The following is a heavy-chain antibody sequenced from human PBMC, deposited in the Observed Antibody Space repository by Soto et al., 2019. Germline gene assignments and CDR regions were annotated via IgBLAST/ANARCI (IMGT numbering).Heavy chain of an antibody. CDR3: ARGPDYYDSSWRYTAFDY. Sequence: ASVKVSCKASGCTFSSYAISWVRQAPGQGLEWMGGIIPIFGTANYAQKFQGRVTITADESTSTAYMGLSSLRSEDTAVYYCARGPDYYDSSWRYTAFDYWGQGTLVIVSS. CDR1: GCTFSSYA. CDR2: IIPIFGTA. D-gene: IGHD3-22*01. J-gene: IGHJ4*02. V-gene: IGHV1-69*13.